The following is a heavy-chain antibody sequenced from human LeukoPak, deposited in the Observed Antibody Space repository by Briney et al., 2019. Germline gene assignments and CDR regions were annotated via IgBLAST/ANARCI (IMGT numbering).Heavy chain of an antibody. CDR1: GGSISSSGCY. D-gene: IGHD5-24*01. V-gene: IGHV4-39*01. Sequence: SETLSLTCTASGGSISSSGCYWGWIRQLPGKGLEWIASINYSGTTYYNPSPKSRVTISEDRSKNQFSLKLSSVTAADTAVYYCARLRDGRWLLEYWGQGTLVTVSS. CDR3: ARLRDGRWLLEY. CDR2: INYSGTT. J-gene: IGHJ4*02.